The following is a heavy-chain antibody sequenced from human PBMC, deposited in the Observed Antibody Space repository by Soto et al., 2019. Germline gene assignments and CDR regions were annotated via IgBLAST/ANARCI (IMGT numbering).Heavy chain of an antibody. CDR1: GGAISRSTYY. CDR3: ARFYRVGDYVDT. CDR2: MFYSGTT. J-gene: IGHJ5*02. Sequence: SETLSLTCTVSGGAISRSTYYWGWIRQAPGKGLEWIGSMFYSGTTFYNPSLKIRVTISQGMSENQFSLRLSSVTAADTAEYFCARFYRVGDYVDTWGQGTLVTVSS. V-gene: IGHV4-39*01. D-gene: IGHD4-17*01.